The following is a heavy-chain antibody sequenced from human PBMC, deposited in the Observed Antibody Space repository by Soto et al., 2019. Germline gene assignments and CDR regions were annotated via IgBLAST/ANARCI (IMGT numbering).Heavy chain of an antibody. Sequence: ASVKVSCKASGYTFNGYGISWVRQAPGQGLEWMGWISAYNGNTNYAQKLQGRVTMTTDTSTSTAYMELRSLRSDDTAVYYCARHSSDCTNGVCYFDNYYYYGMDVWG. J-gene: IGHJ6*02. CDR2: ISAYNGNT. V-gene: IGHV1-18*01. D-gene: IGHD2-8*01. CDR1: GYTFNGYG. CDR3: ARHSSDCTNGVCYFDNYYYYGMDV.